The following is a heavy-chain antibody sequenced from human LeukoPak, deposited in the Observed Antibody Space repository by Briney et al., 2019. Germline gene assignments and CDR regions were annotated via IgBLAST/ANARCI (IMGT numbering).Heavy chain of an antibody. V-gene: IGHV4-38-2*02. D-gene: IGHD3-10*01. CDR2: IYQSGHA. CDR3: ASLRFGDSYFDF. Sequence: SETLSLTCKVSNYSVRSDLHWSWIRQSPGRGLELIASIYQSGHAYYSPSLKCRVLISFDTSKKELSLKINSVTATDTALYYCASLRFGDSYFDFWGQGTQVTVSS. CDR1: NYSVRSDLH. J-gene: IGHJ4*02.